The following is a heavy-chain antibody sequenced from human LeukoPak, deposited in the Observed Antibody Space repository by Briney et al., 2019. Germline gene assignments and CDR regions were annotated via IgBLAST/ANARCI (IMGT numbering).Heavy chain of an antibody. Sequence: SVKVSCKTSGGTFSNYTISWVRQAPGQGLEWMGGIIPIFGTANYAQKFQGKVTITADKSTSTAYMELSSLRSDDTAVYYCARDRGYCSSTSCLNWFDPWGQGTLVTVSS. V-gene: IGHV1-69*06. J-gene: IGHJ5*02. CDR3: ARDRGYCSSTSCLNWFDP. CDR1: GGTFSNYT. D-gene: IGHD2-2*01. CDR2: IIPIFGTA.